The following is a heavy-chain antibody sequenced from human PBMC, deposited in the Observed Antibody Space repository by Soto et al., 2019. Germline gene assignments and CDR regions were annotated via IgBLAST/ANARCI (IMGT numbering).Heavy chain of an antibody. CDR2: ISGSGGRT. CDR3: AKGDTSGWYSIVGQGFHPSIDS. CDR1: GFTFSSYA. V-gene: IGHV3-23*01. D-gene: IGHD6-19*01. J-gene: IGHJ4*02. Sequence: DVQLLESGGGLVQPGGSLRLSCAASGFTFSSYAMSWVRQAPGKGLEWVSAISGSGGRTYYADSVKGRFTVSRDNSKKKLYLQMNSLRAEDTAVYYCAKGDTSGWYSIVGQGFHPSIDSWGQGALVTVSS.